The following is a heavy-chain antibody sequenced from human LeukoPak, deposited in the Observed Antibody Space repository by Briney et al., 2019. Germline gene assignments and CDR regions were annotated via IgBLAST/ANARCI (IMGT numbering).Heavy chain of an antibody. CDR3: ARDAGLPHYNWNGG. CDR2: IQSKTDGGTT. V-gene: IGHV3-15*01. J-gene: IGHJ4*02. Sequence: PGGSLRLSCAASGFTFSNAWMSWVRQAPGKGLEWVGRIQSKTDGGTTDYAAPVKGRFTISRDDSKNTLYLQMNSLKTEDTAVYYCARDAGLPHYNWNGGWGQGTLVTVSS. D-gene: IGHD1-20*01. CDR1: GFTFSNAW.